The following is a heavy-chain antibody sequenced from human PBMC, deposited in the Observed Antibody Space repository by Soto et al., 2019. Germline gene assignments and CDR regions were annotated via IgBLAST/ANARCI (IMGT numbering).Heavy chain of an antibody. D-gene: IGHD3-10*01. CDR1: GLTFSRFA. V-gene: IGHV3-23*01. CDR3: AKDRGVRGVNWFDP. J-gene: IGHJ5*02. CDR2: IHGSGAIT. Sequence: EVQVLQSGGGLVQPGGSLRLSCAASGLTFSRFAMSWVRQAPGKGLEWVATIHGSGAITNYADSVRGRFTISRDNSKNTLYLQMNSLRAEDTAVYYCAKDRGVRGVNWFDPWGQGTLVTVSS.